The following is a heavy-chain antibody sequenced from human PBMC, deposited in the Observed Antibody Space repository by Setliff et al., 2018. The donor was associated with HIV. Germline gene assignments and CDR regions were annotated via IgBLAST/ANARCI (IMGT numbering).Heavy chain of an antibody. CDR3: AGAYYYESSGYYWVY. J-gene: IGHJ4*02. CDR1: GFTFSTYW. Sequence: PGGSLRLSCAASGFTFSTYWMHWVRQAPGKGLVWVSRINSEGSSTRYADSVKGRFTISRDNAMNTAFLQMNSVRGEDTAVYYCAGAYYYESSGYYWVYWGQGTLVTVSS. V-gene: IGHV3-74*01. CDR2: INSEGSST. D-gene: IGHD3-22*01.